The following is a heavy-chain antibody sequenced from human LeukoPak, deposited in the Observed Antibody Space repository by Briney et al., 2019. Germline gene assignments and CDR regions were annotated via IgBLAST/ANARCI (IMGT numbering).Heavy chain of an antibody. CDR2: ISAYNGNT. J-gene: IGHJ4*02. Sequence: ASVKVSCKASGYTFTSYGISWVRQGPGQGLEWMGWISAYNGNTNYAQKLQGRVTMTTDTSTSTAYMELRSLRSDDTAVYYCARSYPYGSGSYSADYWGQGTLVTVSS. D-gene: IGHD3-10*01. CDR3: ARSYPYGSGSYSADY. CDR1: GYTFTSYG. V-gene: IGHV1-18*01.